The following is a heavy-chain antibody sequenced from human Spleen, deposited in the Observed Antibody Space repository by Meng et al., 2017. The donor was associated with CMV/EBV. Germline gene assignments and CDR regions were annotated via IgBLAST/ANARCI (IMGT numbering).Heavy chain of an antibody. V-gene: IGHV4-59*01. CDR1: GGSISSYY. CDR2: IYYSGST. Sequence: SETLSLSCTVSGGSISSYYWSWIRQPPGKGLEWIGYIYYSGSTNYNPSLKSRVTISVDTSKNQFSLKLSSVTAADTAVYYCARWGLNWFDPWGQGTLVTVSS. D-gene: IGHD3-16*01. CDR3: ARWGLNWFDP. J-gene: IGHJ5*02.